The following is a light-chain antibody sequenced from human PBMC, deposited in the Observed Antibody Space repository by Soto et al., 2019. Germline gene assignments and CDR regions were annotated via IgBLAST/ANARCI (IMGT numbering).Light chain of an antibody. CDR1: QSVTTY. Sequence: EIVLTQSPATLSLSPGERATLSCRASQSVTTYLAWYQQKPGQSPRLLIYDAANRATGIPARFSGSGSGTYFTLTISSLEPEDFAVYYCQQRYNWPPYTFGQGTKLEI. J-gene: IGKJ2*01. CDR3: QQRYNWPPYT. V-gene: IGKV3-11*01. CDR2: DAA.